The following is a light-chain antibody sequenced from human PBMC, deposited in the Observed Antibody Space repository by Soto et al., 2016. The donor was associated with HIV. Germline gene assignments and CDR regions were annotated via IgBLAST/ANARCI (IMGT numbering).Light chain of an antibody. J-gene: IGKJ2*01. CDR1: QSLVHVAGKTY. CDR3: MQALQTPLYT. V-gene: IGKV2-30*02. Sequence: DVVLNQSPLSLPATLGQPASISCRSTQSLVHVAGKTYLSWFQQRPGQSPRRLIYEVSKRDSGVPDRFSGSGSGTDFTLKISRVEAEDVGVYYCMQALQTPLYTFGQGTKAGDQT. CDR2: EVS.